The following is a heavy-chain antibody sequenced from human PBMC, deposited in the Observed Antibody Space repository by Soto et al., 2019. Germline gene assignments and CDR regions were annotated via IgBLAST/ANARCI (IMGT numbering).Heavy chain of an antibody. J-gene: IGHJ4*02. CDR3: TRGYFDGTLYYPSGE. CDR1: GDSVSSDTFH. D-gene: IGHD3-9*01. Sequence: QVQLQESGPGLVKPSDTLSLTCTVSGDSVSSDTFHWGWIRLPPGKGLEWIGVSYYTGTTHYNPSLTIRVCVTVDTSKNQFSLNLISVTAPDTAVYYGTRGYFDGTLYYPSGEWGPGTLVTVSS. V-gene: IGHV4-39*01. CDR2: SYYTGTT.